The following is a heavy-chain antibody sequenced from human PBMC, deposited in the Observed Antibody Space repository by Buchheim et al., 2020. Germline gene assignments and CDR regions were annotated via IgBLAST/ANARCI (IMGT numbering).Heavy chain of an antibody. J-gene: IGHJ2*01. D-gene: IGHD3-22*01. CDR2: ISYDGSNK. CDR3: AKDENYYDSSGYSFDL. V-gene: IGHV3-30*18. Sequence: QVQLVESGGGVVQPGRSLRLTCAASGFTFSSYGMHWVRQAPGKGLEWVAVISYDGSNKYYADSVKGRFTISRDNSKNTLDLQMNSLRAEDTAVYYCAKDENYYDSSGYSFDLWGRGTL. CDR1: GFTFSSYG.